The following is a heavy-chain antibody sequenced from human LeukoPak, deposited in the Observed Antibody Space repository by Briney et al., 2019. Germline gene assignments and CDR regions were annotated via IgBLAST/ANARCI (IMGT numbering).Heavy chain of an antibody. CDR1: GFTFSTYT. Sequence: GGSLRLSCAASGFTFSTYTMYWVRHPPGKRLEWVSIIGNNGGGIHYADSVKGRFTISRDSSRNTLFLHMNTLRAEDTAIYYCAKDRTVGASYWYFDLWGRGTLVTVSS. CDR2: IGNNGGGI. D-gene: IGHD1-26*01. V-gene: IGHV3-23*01. J-gene: IGHJ2*01. CDR3: AKDRTVGASYWYFDL.